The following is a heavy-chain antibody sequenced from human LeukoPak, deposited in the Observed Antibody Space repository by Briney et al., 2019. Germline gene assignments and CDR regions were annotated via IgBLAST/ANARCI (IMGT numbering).Heavy chain of an antibody. CDR2: ISYDGSNK. V-gene: IGHV3-30-3*01. Sequence: PGRSLRLSCAASGFTFSSYAMHWVRQAPGKGLEWVAVISYDGSNKYYADSVKGRFTISRDNSKNTLYLQMNSLRAEDTAVYYCARANGQLWTTPDYWGQGTLVTISS. CDR3: ARANGQLWTTPDY. D-gene: IGHD5-18*01. J-gene: IGHJ4*02. CDR1: GFTFSSYA.